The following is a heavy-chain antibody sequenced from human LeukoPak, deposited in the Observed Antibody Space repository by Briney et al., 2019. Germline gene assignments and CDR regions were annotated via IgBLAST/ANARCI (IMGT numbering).Heavy chain of an antibody. D-gene: IGHD4-17*01. CDR3: AKDRAVTRNLGVFDI. CDR2: ISGSGGST. V-gene: IGHV3-23*01. Sequence: GTLSLTCTVSGGSISSYYWSWIRQPPGKGLEWVSAISGSGGSTYYADSVKGRFTISRDNSKNTLFLQINSLRAEDTAIYYCAKDRAVTRNLGVFDIWGQGTMVTVSS. J-gene: IGHJ3*02. CDR1: GGSISSYY.